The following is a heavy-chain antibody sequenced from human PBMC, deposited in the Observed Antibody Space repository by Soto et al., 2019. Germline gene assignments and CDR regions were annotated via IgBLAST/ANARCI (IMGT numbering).Heavy chain of an antibody. J-gene: IGHJ4*02. V-gene: IGHV3-74*01. D-gene: IGHD6-25*01. CDR1: GIPFNNYW. CDR3: ATDDGSGLRY. CDR2: INTVATII. Sequence: GGSLRLSCAVSGIPFNNYWMHWIRQAPGKGLVWVSHINTVATIINYGDSVKGRFTISRDNAENTLYLQMNSLGVEDTATYYCATDDGSGLRYWGQGTLGTVSA.